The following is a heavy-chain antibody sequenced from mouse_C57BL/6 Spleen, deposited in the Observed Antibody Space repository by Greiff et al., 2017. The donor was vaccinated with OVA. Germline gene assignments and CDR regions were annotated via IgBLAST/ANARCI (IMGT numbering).Heavy chain of an antibody. D-gene: IGHD2-3*01. CDR2: IYPGSGST. V-gene: IGHV1-55*01. J-gene: IGHJ3*01. CDR1: GYTFTSYW. Sequence: QVQLQQPGAELVKPGASVKMSCKASGYTFTSYWITWVKQRPGQGLEWIGDIYPGSGSTNYNEKFKSKATLTVDTSSSTAYMQLSSLTSEDAAVYYCARECIYDDYHAAYWGQGTLVTVSA. CDR3: ARECIYDDYHAAY.